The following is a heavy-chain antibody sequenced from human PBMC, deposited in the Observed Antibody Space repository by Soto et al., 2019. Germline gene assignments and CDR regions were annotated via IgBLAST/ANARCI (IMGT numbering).Heavy chain of an antibody. D-gene: IGHD3-10*01. J-gene: IGHJ5*02. V-gene: IGHV2-5*02. Sequence: SGPTLVNPTQTLTLTCTFSGFSLSTSGVGVGWIRQPPGKALEWLALIYWDDDKRYSPSLKSRLTITKDTSKNQVVLTMTNMDPVDTATYYCAHSITMVRGPHGDDWFDPWGQGTLVTVSS. CDR3: AHSITMVRGPHGDDWFDP. CDR2: IYWDDDK. CDR1: GFSLSTSGVG.